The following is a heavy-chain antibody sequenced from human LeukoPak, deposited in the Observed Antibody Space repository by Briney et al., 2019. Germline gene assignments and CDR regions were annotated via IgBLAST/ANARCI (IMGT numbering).Heavy chain of an antibody. CDR3: AKVGGRIAVAGNQDY. J-gene: IGHJ4*02. CDR2: ITGSGSST. CDR1: GFTFSNYA. Sequence: PGGSLRLSCAASGFTFSNYAMSWVRQAPGKGLEWVSAITGSGSSTYYAGFVKGRFTISRDISKNTLYLQMNSLRAEDTAVYYCAKVGGRIAVAGNQDYWGQGTLVTVSS. D-gene: IGHD6-19*01. V-gene: IGHV3-23*01.